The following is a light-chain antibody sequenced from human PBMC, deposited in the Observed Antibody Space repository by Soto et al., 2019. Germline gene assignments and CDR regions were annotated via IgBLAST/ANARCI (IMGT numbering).Light chain of an antibody. CDR3: QSYDSSLSGSV. J-gene: IGLJ3*02. Sequence: QAVVTQPPSVSGAPGQRVTISCTGSSSNIGAGYDVHWYQQLPGTAPKLLIYANNNRPSGVSDRFSGSKSGTSASLAITGLQADDEADYYCQSYDSSLSGSVFGGGTQLTVL. CDR1: SSNIGAGYD. CDR2: ANN. V-gene: IGLV1-40*01.